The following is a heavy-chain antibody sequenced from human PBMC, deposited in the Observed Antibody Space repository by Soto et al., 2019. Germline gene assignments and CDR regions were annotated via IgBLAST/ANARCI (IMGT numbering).Heavy chain of an antibody. D-gene: IGHD6-19*01. CDR1: GFTFHNYA. J-gene: IGHJ3*02. Sequence: GGSLRLSCAASGFTFHNYAVSWVRQAPGKGLEWVSAIFHNSISTYYADSVKGRFTISRDNAKNTLYLHMNSLRAEDTAVYYCAIDLPSSFARIAVAHDAFDIWGQGTMVTVSS. CDR2: IFHNSIST. CDR3: AIDLPSSFARIAVAHDAFDI. V-gene: IGHV3-23*01.